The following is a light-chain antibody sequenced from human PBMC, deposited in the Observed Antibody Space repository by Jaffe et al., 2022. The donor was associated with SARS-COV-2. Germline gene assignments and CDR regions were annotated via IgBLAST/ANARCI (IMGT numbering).Light chain of an antibody. Sequence: SYELTQPPSVSVSPGQTASITCSGHKLGNKYTCWYQQKPGQSPVLVIYQDNKRPSGIPERFSGSNSGNTATLTISGTQAMDEADYYCQAWDSSTYVFGTGTKVTVL. J-gene: IGLJ1*01. V-gene: IGLV3-1*01. CDR1: KLGNKY. CDR3: QAWDSSTYV. CDR2: QDN.